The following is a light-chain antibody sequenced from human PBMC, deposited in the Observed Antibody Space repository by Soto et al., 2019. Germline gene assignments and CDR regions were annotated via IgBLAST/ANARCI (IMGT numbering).Light chain of an antibody. CDR3: QSYDSSLSGSEV. CDR1: GSNIGAGYD. J-gene: IGLJ1*01. V-gene: IGLV1-40*01. CDR2: GNS. Sequence: QSVLTQPPSVSGAPGQRVTISCTGSGSNIGAGYDVHWYQQLPGAAPKLLIYGNSNRPSGVPDRFSGSKSGTSASLAITGLQAEDEADYYCQSYDSSLSGSEVFGTGTKATVL.